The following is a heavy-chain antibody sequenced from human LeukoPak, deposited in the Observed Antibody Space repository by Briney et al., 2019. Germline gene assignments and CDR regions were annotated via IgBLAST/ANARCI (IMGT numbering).Heavy chain of an antibody. CDR1: GGSINTYY. Sequence: SEPLSLTCTVSGGSINTYYWSWIRQPAGKGLEWIGRIYTSGSPNYNPSLKSRVTMSVDTSKHQFSLNLSSVTAADTAVYYCTRAVITFGASVAKGFDCWGQGTLVAVSS. CDR2: IYTSGSP. J-gene: IGHJ4*01. D-gene: IGHD3-16*01. CDR3: TRAVITFGASVAKGFDC. V-gene: IGHV4-4*07.